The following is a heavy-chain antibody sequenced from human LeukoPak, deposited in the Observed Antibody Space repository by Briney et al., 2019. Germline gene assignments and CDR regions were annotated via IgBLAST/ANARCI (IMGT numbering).Heavy chain of an antibody. CDR1: GGSISSSSYY. CDR3: ARGYRYPVDWFDP. CDR2: IYYSGST. V-gene: IGHV4-39*07. Sequence: SETLSLTCTVSGGSISSSSYYWGWIRQPPGKGLEWTGSIYYSGSTYYNPSLKSRVTISVDTSKNQFSLKLSSVTAADTAVYYCARGYRYPVDWFDPWGQGTLVTVSS. D-gene: IGHD1-26*01. J-gene: IGHJ5*02.